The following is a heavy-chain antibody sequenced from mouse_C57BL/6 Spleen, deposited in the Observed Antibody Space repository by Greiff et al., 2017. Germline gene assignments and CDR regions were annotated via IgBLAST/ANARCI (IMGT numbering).Heavy chain of an antibody. D-gene: IGHD3-3*01. Sequence: QVQLQQSGAELARPGASVKLSCKASGYTFTSYGISWVKQRTGQGLEWIGEIYPRSGNTYYNEKFKGKATLTADKSSSTAYMELRSLTSEGSAVYFCARVGDDAMGYWGQGTSVTVSS. CDR1: GYTFTSYG. CDR3: ARVGDDAMGY. V-gene: IGHV1-81*01. CDR2: IYPRSGNT. J-gene: IGHJ4*01.